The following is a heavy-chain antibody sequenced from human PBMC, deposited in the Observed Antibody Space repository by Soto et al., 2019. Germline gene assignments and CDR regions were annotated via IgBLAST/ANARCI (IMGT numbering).Heavy chain of an antibody. CDR2: IIPIFGTA. CDR1: GGTFSSYA. J-gene: IGHJ6*02. D-gene: IGHD6-13*01. CDR3: ARVPAGYSSTKRHYGMDV. V-gene: IGHV1-69*13. Sequence: GASVKVSCKASGGTFSSYAISWVRQAPGQGLEWMGGIIPIFGTANYAQKFQGRVTITADESTSTAYMELSSLRSEDTAVYYCARVPAGYSSTKRHYGMDVWGQGTTVTVS.